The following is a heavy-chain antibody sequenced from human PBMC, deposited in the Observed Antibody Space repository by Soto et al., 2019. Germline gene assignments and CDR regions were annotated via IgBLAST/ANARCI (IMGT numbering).Heavy chain of an antibody. CDR1: GGTFSSYT. D-gene: IGHD1-26*01. CDR2: IIPILGIA. V-gene: IGHV1-69*02. CDR3: ASQGPYSGSSPFDS. Sequence: QVQLVQSGAEVKKPGSSVKVSCKASGGTFSSYTITWVRQAPGQGLGWMGRIIPILGIANYEQKFQGRVTITADKSTSTAYMELSSLRSEDTAVYYCASQGPYSGSSPFDSWGQGTLVTVSS. J-gene: IGHJ4*02.